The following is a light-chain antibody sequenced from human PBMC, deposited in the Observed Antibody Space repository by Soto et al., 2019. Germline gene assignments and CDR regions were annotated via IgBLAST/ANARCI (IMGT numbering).Light chain of an antibody. CDR1: QRVSSSN. J-gene: IGKJ1*01. CDR2: DAS. V-gene: IGKV3-20*01. CDR3: QQYGSPPPT. Sequence: EIVLTQSPGTLSLSPGERATLSCRASQRVSSSNLAWYQQKVGQAPRLLMYDASRRATGIPDRFSGSGSATDFTLTISRREPEDFAVYYCQQYGSPPPTFGQGTKVEI.